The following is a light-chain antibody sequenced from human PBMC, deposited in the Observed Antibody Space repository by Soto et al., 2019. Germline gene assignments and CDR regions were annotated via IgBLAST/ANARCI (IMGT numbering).Light chain of an antibody. Sequence: EIVLTQSPGTLALSPGERATLSCRASQSVSSSYLACHQQKHGQAPRLLIFDASSRATGISDRFSGSGSGTDFAITISTLEPEDFAVYYCQQYGRSPGTVGQGTKVDI. CDR1: QSVSSSY. V-gene: IGKV3-20*01. CDR3: QQYGRSPGT. J-gene: IGKJ1*01. CDR2: DAS.